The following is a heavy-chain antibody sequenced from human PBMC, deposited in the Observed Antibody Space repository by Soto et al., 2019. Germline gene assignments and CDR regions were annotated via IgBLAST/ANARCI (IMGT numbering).Heavy chain of an antibody. J-gene: IGHJ5*02. D-gene: IGHD3-10*01. CDR2: MNPGSGDT. CDR1: GYGFTNND. V-gene: IGHV1-8*01. CDR3: ARMETVGSFNWFDT. Sequence: ASVKVSCKASGYGFTNNDVCWVRRATGRGLEWMGWMNPGSGDTGYAQKFQGRVTMTRDISIATAYMEMSSLRSDDTAIYYCARMETVGSFNWFDTWGQGPLVPVSS.